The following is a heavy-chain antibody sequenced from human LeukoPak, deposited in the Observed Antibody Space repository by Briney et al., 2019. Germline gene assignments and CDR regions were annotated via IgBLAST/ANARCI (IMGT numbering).Heavy chain of an antibody. CDR2: INAGNGNT. V-gene: IGHV1-3*01. J-gene: IGHJ5*02. CDR3: ARGTFTVTTGWFDP. D-gene: IGHD4-11*01. Sequence: ASVKVSCKASGYTFTSYAMHWVRQAPGQRLEWMGWINAGNGNTKYSQKFQGRVTITADESTSTAYMELSSLRSEDTAVYYCARGTFTVTTGWFDPWGQGTLVTVSS. CDR1: GYTFTSYA.